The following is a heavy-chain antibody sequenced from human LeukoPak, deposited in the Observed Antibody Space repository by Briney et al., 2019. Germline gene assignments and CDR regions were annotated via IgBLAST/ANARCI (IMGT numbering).Heavy chain of an antibody. J-gene: IGHJ6*02. D-gene: IGHD5-18*01. V-gene: IGHV3-48*03. CDR2: ISGSGSDI. Sequence: GGSLRLSCAASGFTFSSYEMKWVRQAPGKGLEWVSSISGSGSDILYADSVRGRFTTSRDNAKNSLYLQINSLRAEDTAVYYCARDLAYSYSYYYYGLDAWGQGTTVIVSS. CDR3: ARDLAYSYSYYYYGLDA. CDR1: GFTFSSYE.